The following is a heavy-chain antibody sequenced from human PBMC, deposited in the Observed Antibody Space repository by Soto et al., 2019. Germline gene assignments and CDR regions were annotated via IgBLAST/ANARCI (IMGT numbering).Heavy chain of an antibody. Sequence: QVQLVQSGAEVKKPGASVKVSCKASGYTFSSYAMHWVRQAPGQRLEWMGWINAGNGNTKYSQKFQGRITITRDTSASTAYMELRSMRSEDTAVYYSARGLFPFDYWGQGTLVTVSS. CDR2: INAGNGNT. D-gene: IGHD2-21*01. CDR1: GYTFSSYA. J-gene: IGHJ4*02. CDR3: ARGLFPFDY. V-gene: IGHV1-3*01.